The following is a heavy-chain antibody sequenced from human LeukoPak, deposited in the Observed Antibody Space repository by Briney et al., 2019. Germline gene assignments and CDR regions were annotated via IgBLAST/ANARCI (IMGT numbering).Heavy chain of an antibody. CDR3: ARHYCSSTSCYSYYFDY. Sequence: GESLKISCKGSGYSFTSYWVGWVRQMPGKGLEWMGIIYPGDSDTRYSPSFQGQVTISADKSISTAYLQWSSLKASDTAMYYCARHYCSSTSCYSYYFDYWGQGTLVTVSS. D-gene: IGHD2-2*01. V-gene: IGHV5-51*01. CDR1: GYSFTSYW. J-gene: IGHJ4*02. CDR2: IYPGDSDT.